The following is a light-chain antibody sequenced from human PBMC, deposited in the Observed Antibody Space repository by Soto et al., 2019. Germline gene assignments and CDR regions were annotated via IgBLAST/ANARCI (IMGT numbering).Light chain of an antibody. J-gene: IGKJ4*01. Sequence: EIVLTQSPATLSLSPGEGATLSCRASQSVSIYLAWYQQKPGQAPRLLIYDASNRATGIPARFSGSGSGTDFTLTISSLEPEDFAVYYCQQRNSWPLTFGGGTKVEIK. CDR2: DAS. CDR3: QQRNSWPLT. V-gene: IGKV3-11*01. CDR1: QSVSIY.